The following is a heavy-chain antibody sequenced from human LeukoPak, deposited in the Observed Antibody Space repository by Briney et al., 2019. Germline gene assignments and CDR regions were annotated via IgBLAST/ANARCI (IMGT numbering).Heavy chain of an antibody. Sequence: SETLSLTCTVSGGSISSSSYYWGWIRQPPGKGLEWIGSIYYSGSTYYNPSLKSRVTISVDTSKNQFSLKLSSVTAADTVVYYCARGEQWLRNSFDYWGQGTLVTISS. D-gene: IGHD6-19*01. J-gene: IGHJ4*02. CDR2: IYYSGST. CDR1: GGSISSSSYY. CDR3: ARGEQWLRNSFDY. V-gene: IGHV4-39*07.